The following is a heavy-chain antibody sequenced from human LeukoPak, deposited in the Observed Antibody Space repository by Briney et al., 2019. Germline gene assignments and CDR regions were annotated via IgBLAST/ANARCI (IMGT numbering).Heavy chain of an antibody. CDR3: ARRRPPHYYDSSGFGDAFDI. V-gene: IGHV4-59*08. D-gene: IGHD3-22*01. J-gene: IGHJ3*02. Sequence: PSETLSLTCTVSGGSISSYYWSWIRQPPGKGLEWIGYIYYSGSTNYNPSLKSRVTISVDTSKNQFSLKLSSVTAADTAVYYCARRRPPHYYDSSGFGDAFDIWGQGTMVTVSS. CDR1: GGSISSYY. CDR2: IYYSGST.